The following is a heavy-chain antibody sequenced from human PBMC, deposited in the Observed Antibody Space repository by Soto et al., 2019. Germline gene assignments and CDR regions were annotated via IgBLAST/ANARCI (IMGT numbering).Heavy chain of an antibody. Sequence: QVQVVESGGGLVKPGGSLRLSCAASGFTFSDYYMSWIRQAPGKGLEWVSFISSSGDSTKYADSVKGRFTISRDNAKNSLYLQLNSLRAEETAVYYCARGGVKGTTSRGQVYNWGQGTRVTVSS. CDR1: GFTFSDYY. J-gene: IGHJ4*02. CDR3: ARGGVKGTTSRGQVYN. V-gene: IGHV3-11*06. CDR2: ISSSGDST. D-gene: IGHD1-7*01.